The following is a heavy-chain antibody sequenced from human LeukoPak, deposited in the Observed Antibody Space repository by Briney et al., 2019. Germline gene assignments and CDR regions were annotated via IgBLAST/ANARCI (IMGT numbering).Heavy chain of an antibody. CDR3: ARSKSGSYNTFGY. V-gene: IGHV3-30*04. CDR2: ISYDGSNK. D-gene: IGHD1-26*01. J-gene: IGHJ4*02. CDR1: GFTFSSYA. Sequence: GGSLRLSCAASGFTFSSYAMHWVRQAPGKGLEWVAVISYDGSNKYYADSVKGRFTISRDNSKNTLYLQMNSLRAEDTAVYYCARSKSGSYNTFGYWGQGTLVTVSS.